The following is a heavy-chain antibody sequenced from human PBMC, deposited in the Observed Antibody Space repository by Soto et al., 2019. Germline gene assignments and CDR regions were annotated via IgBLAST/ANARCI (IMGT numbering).Heavy chain of an antibody. J-gene: IGHJ5*02. Sequence: KASETLSLTCAVYGGSFSGYYWSWIRQPPGRGLEWIGEINHSGSTNYNPSLKSRVSISVDTSKNQFSLKLSSVTAADTAVYYCARGRMVRGVTKRRLEQQNWFDPWGQGTLVTVSS. CDR3: ARGRMVRGVTKRRLEQQNWFDP. CDR2: INHSGST. CDR1: GGSFSGYY. V-gene: IGHV4-34*01. D-gene: IGHD3-10*01.